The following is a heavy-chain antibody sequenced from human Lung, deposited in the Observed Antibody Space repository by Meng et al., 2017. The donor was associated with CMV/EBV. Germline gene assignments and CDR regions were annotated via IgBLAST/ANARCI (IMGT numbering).Heavy chain of an antibody. CDR3: VSRFPNTNAYHAVFDF. Sequence: QLRGRGQHLVSHSQTLSLPCTVSGNSISSGNYYWSWVRQTPAKGLEWIGYIHNSGSTGYNPSPESRLIISIDKSKNQFYLQLTSVTAADTAAYYCVSRFPNTNAYHAVFDFWGRGALVTVSS. J-gene: IGHJ4*02. D-gene: IGHD2-8*01. CDR1: GNSISSGNYY. V-gene: IGHV4-30-4*08. CDR2: IHNSGST.